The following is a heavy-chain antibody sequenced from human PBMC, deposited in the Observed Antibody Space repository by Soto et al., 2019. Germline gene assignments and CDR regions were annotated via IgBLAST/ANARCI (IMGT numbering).Heavy chain of an antibody. J-gene: IGHJ4*02. Sequence: SGGSLRLSCAASGFSFSDYYMNWIRQAPGKGLEWLSYISNTGAYTYYAGSVRGRFTISRDNSDNTLYLDMNSLRAEDTAVYYCARGREWLADFDYWGQGTLVTVSS. V-gene: IGHV3-11*06. CDR2: ISNTGAYT. CDR1: GFSFSDYY. CDR3: ARGREWLADFDY. D-gene: IGHD3-3*01.